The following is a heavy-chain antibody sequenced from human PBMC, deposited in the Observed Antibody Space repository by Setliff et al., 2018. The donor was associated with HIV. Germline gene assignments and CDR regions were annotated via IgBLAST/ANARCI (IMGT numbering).Heavy chain of an antibody. V-gene: IGHV4-34*01. CDR1: GEPFNGFY. CDR2: VNPTGRP. J-gene: IGHJ5*02. D-gene: IGHD3-3*01. CDR3: ARGFTIFGVGFSADPTGNWFDP. Sequence: SETLSLTCTVSGEPFNGFYWTWIRQPPGKGLEWIGDVNPTGRPNYSPSLKSRVTMSLDTSKNQFSLNLKSVTAADTALYYCARGFTIFGVGFSADPTGNWFDPWGQGTLVTVSS.